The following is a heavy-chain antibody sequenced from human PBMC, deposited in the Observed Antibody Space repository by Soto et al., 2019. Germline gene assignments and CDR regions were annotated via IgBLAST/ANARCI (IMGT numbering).Heavy chain of an antibody. V-gene: IGHV4-59*01. CDR1: GDSINNYH. CDR3: ARGHYDFWSGSINWFDP. D-gene: IGHD3-3*01. J-gene: IGHJ5*02. Sequence: SETLSLTCTVSGDSINNYHCSWIRQPPGKGLEWIGSIYYSGNNNYNPSLRSRVTISLATSKNQFSLKLNSVTAADTAVYYCARGHYDFWSGSINWFDPWGPGTLVTVYS. CDR2: IYYSGNN.